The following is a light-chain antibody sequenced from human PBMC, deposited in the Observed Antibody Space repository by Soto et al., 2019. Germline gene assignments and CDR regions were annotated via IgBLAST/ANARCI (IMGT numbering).Light chain of an antibody. CDR3: QQYYSPPQT. J-gene: IGKJ2*01. CDR1: QSVLYSSNNRNC. Sequence: DIVMTQSPDSLAVSLGERATINCKSSQSVLYSSNNRNCLAWYQQKPGQPPKLLIYWASTRKSGLPDRFSGSGSGTDFTLTISSLPAEDVAVYYCQQYYSPPQTFGQGTRLEIK. CDR2: WAS. V-gene: IGKV4-1*01.